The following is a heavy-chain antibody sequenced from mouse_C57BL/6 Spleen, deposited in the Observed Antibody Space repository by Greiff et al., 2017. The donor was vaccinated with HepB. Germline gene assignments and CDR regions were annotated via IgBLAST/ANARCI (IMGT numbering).Heavy chain of an antibody. CDR2: ISSGGSYT. V-gene: IGHV5-6*01. Sequence: EVKLVESGGDLVKPGGSLKLSCAASGFTFSSYGMSWVRQTPDKRLEWVATISSGGSYTYYPDSVKGRFTISRDNAKNTLYLQMSSLKSEDTAMYCWARQRDYGSFFDYWGQGTTLTVSS. D-gene: IGHD1-1*01. J-gene: IGHJ2*01. CDR3: ARQRDYGSFFDY. CDR1: GFTFSSYG.